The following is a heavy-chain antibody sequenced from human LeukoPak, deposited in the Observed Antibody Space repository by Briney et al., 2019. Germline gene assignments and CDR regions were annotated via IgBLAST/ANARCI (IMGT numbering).Heavy chain of an antibody. CDR1: GFTFSSYD. Sequence: PGGSLRLSCAASGFTFSSYDMHWVRQATGKGLEWVSAIGTAGDTYYPGSVKGRFTISRENAKNSLYLQMNSLRAGDTAVYYCARDSGDWVFDYWGQGTLVTVSS. J-gene: IGHJ4*02. V-gene: IGHV3-13*01. CDR3: ARDSGDWVFDY. D-gene: IGHD2-21*02. CDR2: IGTAGDT.